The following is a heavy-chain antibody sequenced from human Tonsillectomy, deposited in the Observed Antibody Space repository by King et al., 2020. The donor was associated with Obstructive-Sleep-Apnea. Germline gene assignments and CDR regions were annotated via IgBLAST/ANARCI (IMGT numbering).Heavy chain of an antibody. V-gene: IGHV4-39*02. D-gene: IGHD6-19*01. CDR3: ATTVPGTEEFDY. CDR1: GGSISSSSYY. J-gene: IGHJ4*02. CDR2: IYYSWST. Sequence: LQLQESGPGLVKPSETLSLTCTVSGGSISSSSYYWGWIRQPPGKGLEWIGSIYYSWSTYYNPSLKSQATISVDTSKNHFSLKLSSVTAADTAVYYCATTVPGTEEFDYWGQGTLVTVSS.